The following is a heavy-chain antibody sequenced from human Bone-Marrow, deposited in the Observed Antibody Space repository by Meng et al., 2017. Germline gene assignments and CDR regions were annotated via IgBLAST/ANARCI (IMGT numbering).Heavy chain of an antibody. CDR1: GFTFSDYY. D-gene: IGHD3-16*01. Sequence: GESLKISCAASGFTFSDYYMSWIRQAPGKGLEWVSYISSSGSTTYYADSVKGRFTISRDNAKNSLYLKMNSLRAEDTAVYYCARHTYDYVWGDDAFDIWGQGTMVTVSS. J-gene: IGHJ3*02. CDR3: ARHTYDYVWGDDAFDI. CDR2: ISSSGSTT. V-gene: IGHV3-11*04.